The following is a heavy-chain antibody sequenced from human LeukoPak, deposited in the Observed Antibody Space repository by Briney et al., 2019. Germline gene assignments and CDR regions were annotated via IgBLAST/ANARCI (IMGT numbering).Heavy chain of an antibody. V-gene: IGHV3-30-3*02. J-gene: IGHJ4*02. CDR2: ISYDGSNK. Sequence: GGSLRLSCAASGFTFSSYAMHWVRQTPGKGLEWVAVISYDGSNKYYADSVKGRFTISRDNSKNTLYLQMNSLRAEDTALYYCAKKLFTGMGYYFDSWGQGTLVTVSS. CDR1: GFTFSSYA. D-gene: IGHD3-10*01. CDR3: AKKLFTGMGYYFDS.